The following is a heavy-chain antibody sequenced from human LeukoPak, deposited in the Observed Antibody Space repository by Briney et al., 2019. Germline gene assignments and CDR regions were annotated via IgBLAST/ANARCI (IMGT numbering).Heavy chain of an antibody. CDR2: IYHSGST. CDR1: GGSISSGGYS. Sequence: SETLSLTCAVSGGSISSGGYSWSWIRQPPGKGLEWIGYIYHSGSTYYNPSLKSRVTISVDRSKNQFSLKLSSVTAADTAVYYCARSKFDYWGQGTLVTVSS. CDR3: ARSKFDY. J-gene: IGHJ4*02. V-gene: IGHV4-30-2*01.